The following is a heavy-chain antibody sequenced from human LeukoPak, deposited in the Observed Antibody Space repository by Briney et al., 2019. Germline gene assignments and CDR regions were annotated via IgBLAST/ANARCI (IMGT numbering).Heavy chain of an antibody. Sequence: GGSLRLSCIASGFTFSNAWMNWVRQAPGKGLEWVGRIKSKADGETTDYAAPVKGRFTISRDDSNNMVYLQMNSLKIEDTAVYYCAIDEPNYAPYDFDYWGQGTLVTVSS. CDR3: AIDEPNYAPYDFDY. CDR1: GFTFSNAW. D-gene: IGHD3-16*01. CDR2: IKSKADGETT. J-gene: IGHJ4*02. V-gene: IGHV3-15*01.